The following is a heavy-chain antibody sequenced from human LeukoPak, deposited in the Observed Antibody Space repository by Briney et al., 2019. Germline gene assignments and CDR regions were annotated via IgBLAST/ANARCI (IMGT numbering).Heavy chain of an antibody. Sequence: ASVTVSCKTSGYDFTSYAMHWVRQAPGQRLEWMGWINVVNDNTKLSQKFQGRVTITSDTSASTAYMEMSSLRFDDTAVYYCARAPLTTYPWWGQGTLVTVSS. V-gene: IGHV1-3*01. CDR1: GYDFTSYA. CDR2: INVVNDNT. J-gene: IGHJ4*02. D-gene: IGHD2/OR15-2a*01. CDR3: ARAPLTTYPW.